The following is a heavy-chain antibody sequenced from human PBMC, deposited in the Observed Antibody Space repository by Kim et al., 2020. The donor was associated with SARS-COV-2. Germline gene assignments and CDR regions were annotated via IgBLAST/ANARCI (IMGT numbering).Heavy chain of an antibody. CDR1: GFTFSSYA. V-gene: IGHV3-30-3*01. D-gene: IGHD3-22*01. CDR3: ARGRYYYDSSGYHPPAEYYVDY. J-gene: IGHJ4*02. Sequence: GGSLRLSCAASGFTFSSYAMHWVRQAPGKGLEWVAVISYDGSNKYYADSVKGRFTISRDNSKNTLYLQMNSLRAEDTAVYYCARGRYYYDSSGYHPPAEYYVDYWGQGTLVTVSS. CDR2: ISYDGSNK.